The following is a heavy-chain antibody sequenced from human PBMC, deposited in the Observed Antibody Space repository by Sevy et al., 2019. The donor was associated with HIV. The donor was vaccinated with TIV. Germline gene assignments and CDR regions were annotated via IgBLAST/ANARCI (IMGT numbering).Heavy chain of an antibody. V-gene: IGHV3-66*01. J-gene: IGHJ6*02. CDR2: IYSGGST. CDR3: ARDHYYDASGYYYYYYGLDV. CDR1: TFSVTDNY. D-gene: IGHD3-22*01. Sequence: GGCLRLSCAASTFSVTDNYMSWVRQAPGKGLEWFSTIYSGGSTFYADSVKGRFTISRDNSKNTLYLQMNSLRAEDTAVYYCARDHYYDASGYYYYYYGLDVWGQGTTVTVSS.